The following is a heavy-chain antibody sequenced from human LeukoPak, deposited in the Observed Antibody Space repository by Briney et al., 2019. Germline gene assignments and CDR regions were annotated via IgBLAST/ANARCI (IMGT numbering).Heavy chain of an antibody. CDR1: GYTFTSYY. CDR3: ATGNDILTGYYPYFDY. D-gene: IGHD3-9*01. J-gene: IGHJ4*02. Sequence: ASVKVSCKASGYTFTSYYMHWVRQAPGQGLEWMGIINPSGGSTSYAQNFQGRVTMTRDTSTSTVYMELSSLRSEDTAVYYCATGNDILTGYYPYFDYWGQGTLVTVSS. CDR2: INPSGGST. V-gene: IGHV1-46*01.